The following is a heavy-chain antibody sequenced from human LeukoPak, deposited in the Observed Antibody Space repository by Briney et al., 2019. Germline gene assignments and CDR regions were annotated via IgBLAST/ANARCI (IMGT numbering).Heavy chain of an antibody. CDR3: AKDAQRGFDYSNSLDY. J-gene: IGHJ4*02. V-gene: IGHV3-33*06. CDR2: IWSDASDK. Sequence: GGSLRLSCLASGFTFSHYGMHWVRPAPGTGLGGVAVIWSDASDKYYANSVKGRFTISRDNFKNSLYLQMNSLRAEDTAVYYCAKDAQRGFDYSNSLDYWGQGTRVTVSS. D-gene: IGHD4-11*01. CDR1: GFTFSHYG.